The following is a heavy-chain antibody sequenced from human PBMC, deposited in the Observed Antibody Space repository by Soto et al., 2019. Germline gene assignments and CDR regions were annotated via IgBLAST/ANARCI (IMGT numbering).Heavy chain of an antibody. V-gene: IGHV3-33*01. J-gene: IGHJ6*03. D-gene: IGHD6-6*01. CDR2: IWYDGSNK. CDR3: ARSSARGYYYLDV. CDR1: GFTFSSYG. Sequence: VQLVESGGGVVQPGRSLRLSCAASGFTFSSYGMHWVRQTPGKGLEWVAVIWYDGSNKYYADSVKGRFTISRDNSKNTLYLQMNSLRAEDTAVYYCARSSARGYYYLDVWGKGTTVTVSS.